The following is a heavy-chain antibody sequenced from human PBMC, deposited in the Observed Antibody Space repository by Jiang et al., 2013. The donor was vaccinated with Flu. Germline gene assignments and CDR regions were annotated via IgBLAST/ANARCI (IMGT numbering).Heavy chain of an antibody. CDR1: GGSISSGSYY. V-gene: IGHV4-61*02. CDR2: IYTSGST. J-gene: IGHJ6*02. Sequence: LTCIVSGGSISSGSYYWSWIRQPAGKGLEWIGRIYTSGSTNYNPSLKSRVTISVDTSKNQFSLKVTSVTAADTAVYYCARESVTTFYYYGMDVWGQGTTVTVSS. D-gene: IGHD4-11*01. CDR3: ARESVTTFYYYGMDV.